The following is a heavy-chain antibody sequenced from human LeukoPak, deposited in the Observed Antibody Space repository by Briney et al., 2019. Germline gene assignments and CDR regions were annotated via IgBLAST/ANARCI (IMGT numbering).Heavy chain of an antibody. CDR3: VASSGGSGTYFDY. Sequence: SETLSLTCTVSGGSISSYYWSWIRQPPGKGLEWIGYIYHSGTTYYNPSLKSRVTISKDRSKNLFSLTLNSVTAADTAVYFCVASSGGSGTYFDYWGQGTLVTVSS. J-gene: IGHJ4*02. V-gene: IGHV4-59*04. D-gene: IGHD3-10*01. CDR1: GGSISSYY. CDR2: IYHSGTT.